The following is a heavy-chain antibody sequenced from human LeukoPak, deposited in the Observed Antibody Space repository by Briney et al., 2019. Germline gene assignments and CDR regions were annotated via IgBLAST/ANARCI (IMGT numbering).Heavy chain of an antibody. Sequence: PSETLSLTCTVSGGSISSYYWSWIRQPPGKGLEWIGYIYYSGSTNYNPSLKSRVTISVDTSKNQFSLRLRSVTAADTAVYYCARGVYGSGSYYNFDYWGQGALVTVSS. D-gene: IGHD3-10*01. CDR2: IYYSGST. CDR1: GGSISSYY. CDR3: ARGVYGSGSYYNFDY. J-gene: IGHJ4*02. V-gene: IGHV4-59*08.